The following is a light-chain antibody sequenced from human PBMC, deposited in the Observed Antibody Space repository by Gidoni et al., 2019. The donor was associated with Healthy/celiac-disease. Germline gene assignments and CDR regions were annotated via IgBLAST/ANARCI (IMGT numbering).Light chain of an antibody. CDR3: CSYAGSGTWV. CDR1: SSDVGSYNL. Sequence: QSALTQPASVSGSPGQSVTISCTGTSSDVGSYNLVSWYQHHPGKSPKFLIYEGLKRPSGVSNRFSGSKSVNTASLTISGLQAEDEADYYCCSYAGSGTWVFGGGTKLTVL. J-gene: IGLJ2*01. V-gene: IGLV2-23*01. CDR2: EGL.